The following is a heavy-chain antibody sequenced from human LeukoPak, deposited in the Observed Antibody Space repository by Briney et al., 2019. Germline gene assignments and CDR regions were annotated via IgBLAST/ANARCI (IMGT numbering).Heavy chain of an antibody. J-gene: IGHJ4*02. CDR1: GNIFSNYG. Sequence: ASVKVSCKASGNIFSNYGFTWVRQAPGQGLEWMGWISTFHHKTNCAQKFQDRITMTTDTSTNTVYMELGSLTSDDTAVYYCGRDLWVNHGLPAALSVWDQGTLVTVSS. V-gene: IGHV1-18*01. D-gene: IGHD2-2*01. CDR2: ISTFHHKT. CDR3: GRDLWVNHGLPAALSV.